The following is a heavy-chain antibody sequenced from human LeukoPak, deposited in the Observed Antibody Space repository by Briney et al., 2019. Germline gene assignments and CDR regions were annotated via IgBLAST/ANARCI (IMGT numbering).Heavy chain of an antibody. J-gene: IGHJ5*02. Sequence: PGGSLRLSCAASGFTFSSYSMNWVRQAPGKGLEWVSSISSSSSYIYYADSVKGRFTISRDNAKNSLYLQMNSLRAEDTAVYYCARDSLVGRFLEWLPNNWFDPWGQGTLVTVPS. CDR2: ISSSSSYI. V-gene: IGHV3-21*01. CDR1: GFTFSSYS. CDR3: ARDSLVGRFLEWLPNNWFDP. D-gene: IGHD3-3*01.